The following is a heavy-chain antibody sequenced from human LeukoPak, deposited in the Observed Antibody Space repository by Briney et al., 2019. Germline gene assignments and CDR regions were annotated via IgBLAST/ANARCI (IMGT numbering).Heavy chain of an antibody. Sequence: SVKVSCKASGDTLSKYAITWVRQAPGQGLEWMGNIIPVFGTPIYAQKFQGRVTITTDESRTTAYMELSSLRSEDTALYYCASRYTTSRHFDWDVDYWGQGTLLTVSS. CDR1: GDTLSKYA. J-gene: IGHJ4*02. V-gene: IGHV1-69*05. D-gene: IGHD3-9*01. CDR2: IIPVFGTP. CDR3: ASRYTTSRHFDWDVDY.